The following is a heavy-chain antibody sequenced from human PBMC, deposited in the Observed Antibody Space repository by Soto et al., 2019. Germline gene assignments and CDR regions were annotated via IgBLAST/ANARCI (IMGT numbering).Heavy chain of an antibody. Sequence: QVQLQESGPGLVKPSQTLSLTCTVSGGSISSGDYYWSWIRQPPGKGLEWIGYIYYSGSTYYNPSLKSRVTISVDTSKNQFSLKLSSVTAADTAVYYCASSGYCSGGSCYLSGLYYYYGMDVWGQGTTVTVSS. CDR3: ASSGYCSGGSCYLSGLYYYYGMDV. V-gene: IGHV4-30-4*01. CDR2: IYYSGST. CDR1: GGSISSGDYY. J-gene: IGHJ6*02. D-gene: IGHD2-15*01.